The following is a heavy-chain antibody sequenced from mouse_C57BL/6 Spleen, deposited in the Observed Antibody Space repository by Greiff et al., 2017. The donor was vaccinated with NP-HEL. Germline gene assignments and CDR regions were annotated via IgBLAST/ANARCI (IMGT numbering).Heavy chain of an antibody. CDR2: IDPSDSET. Sequence: QVHVKQPGAELVRPGSSVKLSCKASGYTFTSYWMHWVKQRPIQGLEWIGNIDPSDSETHYNQKFKDKATLTVDKSSSTAYMQLSSLTSEDSAVYYCARWGYYGSDYFDYWGQGTTLTVSS. CDR1: GYTFTSYW. J-gene: IGHJ2*01. CDR3: ARWGYYGSDYFDY. D-gene: IGHD1-1*01. V-gene: IGHV1-52*01.